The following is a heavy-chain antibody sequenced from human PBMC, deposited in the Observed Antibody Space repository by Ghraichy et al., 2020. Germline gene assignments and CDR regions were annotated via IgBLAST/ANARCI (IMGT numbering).Heavy chain of an antibody. Sequence: ASVKVSCKASGYTFTSYGISWVRQAPGQGPEWMGWVSAKNDDTNYAQNFKDRLTVTSDTSTNTAYMELRSLRSDDTAVYYCVRDWFCTNGVCSDCFDPWGPGTLVTVSS. CDR3: VRDWFCTNGVCSDCFDP. CDR2: VSAKNDDT. J-gene: IGHJ5*02. CDR1: GYTFTSYG. D-gene: IGHD2-8*01. V-gene: IGHV1-18*04.